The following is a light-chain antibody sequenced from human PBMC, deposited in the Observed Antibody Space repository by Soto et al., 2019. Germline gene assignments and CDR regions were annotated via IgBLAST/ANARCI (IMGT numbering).Light chain of an antibody. Sequence: IVLTQSPGPLSLSPGERGTLSCRASQSVSSNYLSWYQHKPGQTPSLLFYSAFSRATDIPDRFSGSGSGTDFTLTISRLEPEDYAVYYWQYRRSSPWTFGQGNKVEIK. CDR2: SAF. CDR3: QYRRSSPWT. CDR1: QSVSSNY. V-gene: IGKV3-20*01. J-gene: IGKJ1*01.